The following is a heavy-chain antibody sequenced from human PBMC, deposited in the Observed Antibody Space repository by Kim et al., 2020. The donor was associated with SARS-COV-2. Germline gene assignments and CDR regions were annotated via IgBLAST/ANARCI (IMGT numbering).Heavy chain of an antibody. J-gene: IGHJ4*02. CDR2: IYSSGST. V-gene: IGHV4-59*01. D-gene: IGHD2-21*01. Sequence: SETLSLTCAVSGGSISSYYWSWIRQPPGKGLEWIGYIYSSGSTNYNPSLKSRVTISVDTSKNQFSLKLRSVTAADTAVYYCARVPSIVSGFDYWGQGTLVTVSS. CDR3: ARVPSIVSGFDY. CDR1: GGSISSYY.